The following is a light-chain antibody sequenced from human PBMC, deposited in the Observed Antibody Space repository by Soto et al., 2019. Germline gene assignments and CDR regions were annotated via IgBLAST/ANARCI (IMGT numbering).Light chain of an antibody. CDR2: EVS. CDR1: SSDVGGFNY. Sequence: QSVLTQPASVSGSPGQSITISCTGTSSDVGGFNYVSWHQQHPGKAPKVMIYEVSNRPSGVSNRFSGSKSGNTASLTISGLQAEDESDYYCSSYTSSTTLHVFGTGTKVTVL. V-gene: IGLV2-14*01. J-gene: IGLJ1*01. CDR3: SSYTSSTTLHV.